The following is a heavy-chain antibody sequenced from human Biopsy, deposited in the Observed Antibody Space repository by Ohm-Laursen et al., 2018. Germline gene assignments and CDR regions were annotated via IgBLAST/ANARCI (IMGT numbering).Heavy chain of an antibody. D-gene: IGHD1-26*01. CDR2: IIPMFGTA. J-gene: IGHJ4*02. CDR1: GGTFINYA. V-gene: IGHV1-69*01. Sequence: GSSVKVSCNASGGTFINYAISWVRQAPGQGLEWMGGIIPMFGTANYAQMFQGRVTISADESTGTSYMELSSLTTEDTAIYYCARGPHSGSHSCFDYWGRGTLVTVSS. CDR3: ARGPHSGSHSCFDY.